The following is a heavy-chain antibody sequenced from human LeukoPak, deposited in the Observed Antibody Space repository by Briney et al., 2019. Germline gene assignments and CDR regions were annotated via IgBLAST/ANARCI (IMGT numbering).Heavy chain of an antibody. J-gene: IGHJ4*02. CDR2: ISYDGSNK. CDR3: ARGSHYYDSSGYYLPFDY. D-gene: IGHD3-22*01. V-gene: IGHV3-30*04. CDR1: GFTFSSYA. Sequence: GGSLRLSCAASGFTFSSYAMHWVRQAPAKGLEWVAVISYDGSNKYYADSVKGRFTISRDNSKNTLYLQMNSLRAEDTAVYYCARGSHYYDSSGYYLPFDYWGQGTLVTVSP.